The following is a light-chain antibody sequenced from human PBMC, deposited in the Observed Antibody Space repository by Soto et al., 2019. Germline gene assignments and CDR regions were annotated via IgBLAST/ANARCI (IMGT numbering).Light chain of an antibody. Sequence: DIQMTQSPSTLSASVGARVTITCRASQSGSTWLAWYQQKPGKAPILLIYKASRLEIGGPSRFSGSGSGTEFTLTISSLQPDDCATYFCQQYNNYPRTFGRGTKVEI. CDR2: KAS. CDR3: QQYNNYPRT. J-gene: IGKJ4*01. V-gene: IGKV1-5*03. CDR1: QSGSTW.